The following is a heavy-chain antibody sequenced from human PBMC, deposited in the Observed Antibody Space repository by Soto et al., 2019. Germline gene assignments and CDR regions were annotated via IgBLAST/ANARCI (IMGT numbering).Heavy chain of an antibody. Sequence: SETLTLTCTVSGGFISSYGWSSIRQPPGKGLEWIGYIYYSGSTNYNPSLKSRVTISVDTSKNQFSLKLSSVTAADTAVYYCARGNVRTFDPWGQGTLVTVSS. CDR3: ARGNVRTFDP. CDR1: GGFISSYG. D-gene: IGHD1-1*01. V-gene: IGHV4-59*01. CDR2: IYYSGST. J-gene: IGHJ5*02.